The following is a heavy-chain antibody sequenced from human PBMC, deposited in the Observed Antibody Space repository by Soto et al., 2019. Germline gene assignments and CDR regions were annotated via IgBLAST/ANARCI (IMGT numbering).Heavy chain of an antibody. J-gene: IGHJ4*02. CDR1: GGSISSYY. D-gene: IGHD4-17*01. V-gene: IGHV4-59*01. CDR3: ARDPVTTGGFDY. CDR2: IYYSGST. Sequence: SETLSLTCTVSGGSISSYYWSWIRQPPGKGLEWIGYIYYSGSTNYNPSLKSRVTISVDTSKNQFSLKLSSVTAADTAVYYCARDPVTTGGFDYWGQGTLVTVSS.